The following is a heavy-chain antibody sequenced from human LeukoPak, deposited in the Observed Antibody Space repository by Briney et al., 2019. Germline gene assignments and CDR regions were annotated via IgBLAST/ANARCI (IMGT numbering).Heavy chain of an antibody. J-gene: IGHJ5*02. V-gene: IGHV3-21*01. CDR2: ISSSSSYI. CDR3: AREIVVVVAATETNWFDP. D-gene: IGHD2-15*01. Sequence: GGSLRLSCAASGFTFSSYSMNWVRKAPGKGLEWVSSISSSSSYIYYADSVKGRFTISRDNAKNSLYLQMNSLRAEDTAVYYCAREIVVVVAATETNWFDPWGQGTLVTVSS. CDR1: GFTFSSYS.